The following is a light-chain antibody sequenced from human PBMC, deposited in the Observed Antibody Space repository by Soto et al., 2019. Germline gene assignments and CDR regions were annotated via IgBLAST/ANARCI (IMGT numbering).Light chain of an antibody. J-gene: IGLJ3*02. CDR3: AAWDDRLNGAV. Sequence: QSVLTQPPSVSEAPRQRVTISCSGSSSNVGINAVNWYQRVPGKPPKLLVYHDNLLPSGVSDRFSGSKSGTSASLAISGLQSEDEGDYYCAAWDDRLNGAVFGGGTKLTVL. V-gene: IGLV1-36*01. CDR1: SSNVGINA. CDR2: HDN.